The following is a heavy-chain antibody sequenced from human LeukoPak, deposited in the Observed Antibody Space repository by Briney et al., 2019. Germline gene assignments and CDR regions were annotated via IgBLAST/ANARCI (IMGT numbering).Heavy chain of an antibody. CDR3: ARRGLVAGIYDLVYGFDI. V-gene: IGHV1-8*03. CDR2: MNPNTGNK. Sequence: ASVKVSCKAAGYSFTSFHINWGRQAPGQGPEWMGWMNPNTGNKGFAQKFQSRVTITQNSPISTVYMELNSLTSEDTAVYYCARRGLVAGIYDLVYGFDIWGQGTMVTVSS. D-gene: IGHD3/OR15-3a*01. CDR1: GYSFTSFH. J-gene: IGHJ3*02.